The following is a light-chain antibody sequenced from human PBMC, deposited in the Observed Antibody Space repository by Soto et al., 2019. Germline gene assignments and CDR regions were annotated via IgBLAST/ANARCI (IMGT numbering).Light chain of an antibody. CDR2: KAS. V-gene: IGKV1-5*03. CDR1: QTISSW. J-gene: IGKJ4*01. Sequence: DIQMTQSPSTLSGSVGDRVTITCRASQTISSWLAWYQQKPGKAPKLLIYKASTLQSGVPSRFSGSGSGTDFTLTISRLQSEDFATYYCQQYYEFPLTFGGGTKVQIK. CDR3: QQYYEFPLT.